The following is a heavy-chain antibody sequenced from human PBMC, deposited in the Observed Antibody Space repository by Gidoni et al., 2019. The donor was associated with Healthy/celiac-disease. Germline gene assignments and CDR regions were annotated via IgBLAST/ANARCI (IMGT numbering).Heavy chain of an antibody. J-gene: IGHJ4*02. V-gene: IGHV1-69*01. CDR3: ASEKTLGYDSSGYLNY. CDR2: IIPIFGTA. CDR1: GGTFSSYA. Sequence: QVQLVQSGAEVKKPGSSVKVSCQASGGTFSSYAISWVRQAPGQGLEWMGGIIPIFGTANYAQKFQGRVTITADESTSTAYMELSSLRSEDTAVYYCASEKTLGYDSSGYLNYWGQGTLVTVSS. D-gene: IGHD3-22*01.